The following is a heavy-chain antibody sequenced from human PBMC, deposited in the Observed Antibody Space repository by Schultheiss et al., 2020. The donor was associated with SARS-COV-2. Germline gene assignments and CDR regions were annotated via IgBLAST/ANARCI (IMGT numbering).Heavy chain of an antibody. D-gene: IGHD6-13*01. J-gene: IGHJ4*02. CDR1: GFTFSSYG. Sequence: GGSLRLSCAASGFTFSSYGMHWVRQAPGKGLEWVSYISSSGSTIYYADSVKGRFTISRENAKNSLYLQMNSLRAEDTAVYYCAKDRSSSWYYFDYWGQGTLVTVSS. CDR2: ISSSGSTI. V-gene: IGHV3-48*01. CDR3: AKDRSSSWYYFDY.